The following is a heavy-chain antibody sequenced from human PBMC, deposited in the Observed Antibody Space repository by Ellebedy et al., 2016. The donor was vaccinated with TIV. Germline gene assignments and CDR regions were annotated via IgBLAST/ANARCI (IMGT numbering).Heavy chain of an antibody. V-gene: IGHV5-10-1*01. CDR2: IDPSDSYT. CDR1: GYSFTSYW. J-gene: IGHJ6*02. D-gene: IGHD4-17*01. CDR3: ARGTTVTTAIEGYYYGMDV. Sequence: GESLKISCKGSGYSFTSYWISWVRQMPGKGLEWMGRIDPSDSYTNYSPSFQGHVTISADKSISTAYLQWSSLKASDTAMYYCARGTTVTTAIEGYYYGMDVWGQGTTVTVSS.